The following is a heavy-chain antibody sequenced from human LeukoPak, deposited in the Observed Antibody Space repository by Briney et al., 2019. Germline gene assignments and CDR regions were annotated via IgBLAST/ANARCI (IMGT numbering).Heavy chain of an antibody. D-gene: IGHD4-23*01. V-gene: IGHV4-30-4*01. CDR2: IYYSGST. CDR3: ARVVTQGYFDY. Sequence: SETLSLTCTVSGGSISSGDYYWRWIRQPPGKGLEWIGYIYYSGSTYYNPSLKSRVTISVDTSKNQFSLKLISVIAADTAVYYCARVVTQGYFDYWGQGTLVTVSS. J-gene: IGHJ4*02. CDR1: GGSISSGDYY.